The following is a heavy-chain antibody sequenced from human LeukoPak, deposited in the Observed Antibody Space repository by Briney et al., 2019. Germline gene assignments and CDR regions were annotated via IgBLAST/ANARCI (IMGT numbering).Heavy chain of an antibody. CDR3: ARRAGEYSHPYDY. V-gene: IGHV3-53*01. D-gene: IGHD4-17*01. J-gene: IGHJ4*02. CDR1: GFTFSGYW. Sequence: PGGSLRLSCAASGFTFSGYWMSWVRQAPGKGLEWVSFIYSGGNTHYSDSVKGRFTISRDNSKNTLYLHMNSLRAEDTAVYYCARRAGEYSHPYDYWGQGTLVTVSS. CDR2: IYSGGNT.